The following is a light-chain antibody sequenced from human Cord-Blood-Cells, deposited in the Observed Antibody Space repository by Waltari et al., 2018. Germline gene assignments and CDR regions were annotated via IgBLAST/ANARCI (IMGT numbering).Light chain of an antibody. V-gene: IGLV3-1*01. CDR1: KLGDKY. Sequence: SYELTQPPSVSVSPGQTASITCSGDKLGDKYACWYKQKPGQAPVLVIYQDSKRPSGIPERFSGSNSGNTATLTISGTQAMDEADYYWQAWDSSTVFGGGTKLTVL. J-gene: IGLJ2*01. CDR3: QAWDSSTV. CDR2: QDS.